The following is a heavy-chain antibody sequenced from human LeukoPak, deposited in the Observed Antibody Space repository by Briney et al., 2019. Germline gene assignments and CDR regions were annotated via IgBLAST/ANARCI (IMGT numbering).Heavy chain of an antibody. Sequence: ASVRVSCKASGYTFKTYGLSWVRQAPGQRLEWMGWISAYNGNTNYAQKFQGRVTMTTDTSTTTAYMELRSLRADDTAVHYCARDRIAVRPNWFDAWGQGTLVTVSS. CDR1: GYTFKTYG. CDR2: ISAYNGNT. CDR3: ARDRIAVRPNWFDA. D-gene: IGHD6-6*01. J-gene: IGHJ5*02. V-gene: IGHV1-18*01.